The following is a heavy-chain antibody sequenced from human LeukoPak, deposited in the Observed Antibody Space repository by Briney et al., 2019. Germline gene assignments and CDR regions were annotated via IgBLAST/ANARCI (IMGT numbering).Heavy chain of an antibody. J-gene: IGHJ4*02. V-gene: IGHV1-2*02. CDR3: ARVQGYCSSTSYYPDTNFDY. D-gene: IGHD2-2*01. CDR1: GYTFTGYY. CDR2: INPNSGGT. Sequence: ASVKVSCKASGYTFTGYYMHWVRQASGQGLEWMGWINPNSGGTNYAQKFQGRVTMTRDTSISTAYMELSRLRSDDTAVYYCARVQGYCSSTSYYPDTNFDYWGQGTLVTVSS.